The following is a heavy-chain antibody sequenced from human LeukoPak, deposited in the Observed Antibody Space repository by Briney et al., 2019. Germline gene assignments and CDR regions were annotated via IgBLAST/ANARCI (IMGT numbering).Heavy chain of an antibody. J-gene: IGHJ5*02. Sequence: GASVKVSCKASGYTFTGYYMHWVRQAPGQGLEWMGRNNPNSGGTNYAQKFQGRVTMTRDTSISTAYMELSRLRSDDTAVYYCARGYSSGWYGFDPWGQGTLVTVSS. CDR1: GYTFTGYY. D-gene: IGHD6-19*01. V-gene: IGHV1-2*06. CDR2: NNPNSGGT. CDR3: ARGYSSGWYGFDP.